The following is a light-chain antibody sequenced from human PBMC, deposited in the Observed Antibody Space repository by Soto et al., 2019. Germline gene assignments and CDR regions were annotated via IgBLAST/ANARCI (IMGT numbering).Light chain of an antibody. V-gene: IGLV1-44*01. CDR2: ANN. J-gene: IGLJ2*01. CDR3: EAWDDSLNGVV. CDR1: NSNIGSSH. Sequence: QSVLTQPPSASGTPGQRVTISCSGSNSNIGSSHVNWYQQLPRTAPNLLIYANNQRRSGVPAQLSSCKTGTSAALAISGLQSEDEDDYYCEAWDDSLNGVVFGGGTQLTVL.